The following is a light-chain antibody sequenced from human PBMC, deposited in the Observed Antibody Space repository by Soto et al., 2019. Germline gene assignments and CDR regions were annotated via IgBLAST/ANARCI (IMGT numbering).Light chain of an antibody. CDR1: RTIADW. J-gene: IGKJ1*01. CDR3: QQYNSYPRT. V-gene: IGKV1-5*03. CDR2: KAS. Sequence: DIQMTQSPFTLSASVGDRVTITCRASRTIADWLAWYQQKPGKAPKLLIYKASSLQSGVPSRFSGSGSETEFTLTISSLQPDDFATYYCQQYNSYPRTFGQGTKVEIK.